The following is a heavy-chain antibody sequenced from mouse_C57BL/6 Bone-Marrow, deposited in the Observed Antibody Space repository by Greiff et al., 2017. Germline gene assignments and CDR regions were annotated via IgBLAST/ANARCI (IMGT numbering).Heavy chain of an antibody. CDR3: AREGIYYYGRSYDFDY. V-gene: IGHV1-76*01. J-gene: IGHJ2*01. CDR2: IYPGSGNT. D-gene: IGHD1-1*01. CDR1: GYTFTDYY. Sequence: QVQLQQSGAELVRPGASVKLSCKASGYTFTDYYINWVKQRPGQGLEWIARIYPGSGNTYYNEKFKGKATLTAEKSSSTAYMQLSSLTSEDSAVYLCAREGIYYYGRSYDFDYWGQGTTLTVSS.